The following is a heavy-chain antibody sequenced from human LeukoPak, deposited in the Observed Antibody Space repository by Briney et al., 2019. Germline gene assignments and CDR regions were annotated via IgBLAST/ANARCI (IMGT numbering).Heavy chain of an antibody. CDR2: ISYDGSNK. Sequence: GGSLRLSCAASGFTFSSYAMHWVRQAPGKGLEWVAVISYDGSNKYYADSVKGRFTISRDNSKNTLYLQMNSLRAEDTAVYYCARGFSGSYIDYRGQGTLATVSS. CDR3: ARGFSGSYIDY. CDR1: GFTFSSYA. V-gene: IGHV3-30-3*01. D-gene: IGHD1-26*01. J-gene: IGHJ4*02.